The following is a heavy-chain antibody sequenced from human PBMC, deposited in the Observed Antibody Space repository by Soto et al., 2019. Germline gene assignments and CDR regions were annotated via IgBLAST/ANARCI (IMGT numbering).Heavy chain of an antibody. Sequence: QVQLVQSGAEVKKPGSSVKVSCKASGGTFSSYAISWVRQAPGQGLEWMGGIIPIFGTANYAQKFQGSVTITADASTRAAYMELSSLRSEDTAVYYCAKPERGYSYVYLSYYYYGMDVWGQGTTVTVSS. V-gene: IGHV1-69*12. CDR1: GGTFSSYA. J-gene: IGHJ6*02. CDR2: IIPIFGTA. D-gene: IGHD5-18*01. CDR3: AKPERGYSYVYLSYYYYGMDV.